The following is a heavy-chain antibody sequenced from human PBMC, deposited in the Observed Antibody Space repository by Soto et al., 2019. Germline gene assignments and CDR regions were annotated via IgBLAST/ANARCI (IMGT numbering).Heavy chain of an antibody. J-gene: IGHJ4*02. CDR2: INHSGST. Sequence: PSETLSLTCAVYGGSFSGYYWSWIRQPPGKGLEWIGEINHSGSTNYNPSLKSRVTISVDTSKNQFSLKLSSVAAADTAVYYCARGRGYGPPFSDYWGQGTLVTVSS. D-gene: IGHD4-17*01. CDR1: GGSFSGYY. CDR3: ARGRGYGPPFSDY. V-gene: IGHV4-34*01.